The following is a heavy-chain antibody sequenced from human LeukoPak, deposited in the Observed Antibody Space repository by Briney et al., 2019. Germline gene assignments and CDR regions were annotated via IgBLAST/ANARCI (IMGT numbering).Heavy chain of an antibody. CDR1: GYTFTSYY. J-gene: IGHJ5*02. Sequence: ASVKVSCKASGYTFTSYYMHWVRQAPGQGLEWRGIINPSGGSTSYAQKFQGRVTMTRDTSTSTVYMELSSLRSEDTAVYYCARECIAAAGNNWFDPWGQGTLVTVSS. CDR2: INPSGGST. CDR3: ARECIAAAGNNWFDP. D-gene: IGHD6-13*01. V-gene: IGHV1-46*01.